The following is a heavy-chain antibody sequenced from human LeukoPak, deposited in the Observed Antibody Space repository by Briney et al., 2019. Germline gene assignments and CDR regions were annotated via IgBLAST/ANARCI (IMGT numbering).Heavy chain of an antibody. J-gene: IGHJ4*02. Sequence: GGSLRLSCAASGFTFSTYSMSWVRQAPGKGLEWVSSINSGGDDTYYAASVKGRFTSSRDNSKDTLYLQLSSLRAEDTAVYYCTTRRQDGWWGQGTLVTVS. CDR2: INSGGDDT. V-gene: IGHV3-23*01. CDR3: TTRRQDGW. CDR1: GFTFSTYS. D-gene: IGHD1-14*01.